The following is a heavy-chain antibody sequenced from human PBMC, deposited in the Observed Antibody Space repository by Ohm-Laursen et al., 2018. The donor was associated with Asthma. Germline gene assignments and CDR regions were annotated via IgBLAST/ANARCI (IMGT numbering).Heavy chain of an antibody. CDR1: GFTFSSYA. CDR3: ARDSSMTDGAFDI. V-gene: IGHV3-30-3*01. D-gene: IGHD2-21*01. J-gene: IGHJ3*02. CDR2: ISYDGSNK. Sequence: SLRLSCAASGFTFSSYAMHWVRQAPGKGLEWVAVISYDGSNKYYADSVKGRFTISRDNSKNTLYLQMNSLRAEDTAVYYCARDSSMTDGAFDIWGQGTMVTVSS.